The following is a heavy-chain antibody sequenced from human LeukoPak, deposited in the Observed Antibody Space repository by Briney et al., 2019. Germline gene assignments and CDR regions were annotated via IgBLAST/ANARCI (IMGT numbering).Heavy chain of an antibody. CDR3: ARDGPYDSSGFLDY. CDR1: GFTFSNYG. V-gene: IGHV3-33*01. J-gene: IGHJ4*02. CDR2: IWYDGSNK. Sequence: GGSLRLSCAASGFTFSNYGMHWVRQAPGKGLEWVAFIWYDGSNKYYADSVKGRFIISRDNSKNTVYLQMNSPRVEDTAVYHCARDGPYDSSGFLDYWGQGTLVTVSS. D-gene: IGHD3-22*01.